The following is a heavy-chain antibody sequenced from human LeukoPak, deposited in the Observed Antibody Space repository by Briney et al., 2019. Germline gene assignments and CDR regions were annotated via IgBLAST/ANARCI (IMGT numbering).Heavy chain of an antibody. J-gene: IGHJ6*02. V-gene: IGHV1-24*01. Sequence: ASVKVSCKVSGYTLTELSRHWVRQAPGKGLEWMGGFDPEDGETIYAQKFQGRVTMTEDTSTDTAYMELSSLRSEDTAVYYCATDKSVADNYYYYGMDVWGQGTTVTVSS. D-gene: IGHD6-19*01. CDR1: GYTLTELS. CDR2: FDPEDGET. CDR3: ATDKSVADNYYYYGMDV.